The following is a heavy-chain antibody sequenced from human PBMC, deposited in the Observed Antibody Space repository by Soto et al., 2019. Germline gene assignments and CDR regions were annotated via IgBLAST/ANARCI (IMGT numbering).Heavy chain of an antibody. J-gene: IGHJ5*02. CDR2: ISYDGSNK. Sequence: QVQLVESGGGVVQPGRSLRLSCAASGFTFSSYAMHWVRQAPGKGLEWVAVISYDGSNKYYADSVKGRFTISRDNSKNTLYLQMNSLRAEDTAVYYCARGNRLAARRGANWFDPWGQGTLVTVSS. CDR1: GFTFSSYA. V-gene: IGHV3-30-3*01. D-gene: IGHD6-6*01. CDR3: ARGNRLAARRGANWFDP.